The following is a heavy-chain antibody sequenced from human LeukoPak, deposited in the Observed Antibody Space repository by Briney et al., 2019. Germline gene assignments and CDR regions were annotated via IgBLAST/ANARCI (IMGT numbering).Heavy chain of an antibody. CDR2: ISYDGSNK. CDR1: GFTFSSYA. V-gene: IGHV3-30*01. CDR3: ARRGYCSSTSCYTVVYYMDV. J-gene: IGHJ6*03. D-gene: IGHD2-2*02. Sequence: GRSLRLSCAASGFTFSSYAMNWVRQAPGKGLEWVSVISYDGSNKYYADSVKGRFTISRDNSKSTLYLQMNSLRAEDTAVYYCARRGYCSSTSCYTVVYYMDVWGKGTTVTISS.